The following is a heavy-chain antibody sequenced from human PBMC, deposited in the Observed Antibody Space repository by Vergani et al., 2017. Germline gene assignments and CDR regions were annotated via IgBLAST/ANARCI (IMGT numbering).Heavy chain of an antibody. V-gene: IGHV5-51*01. Sequence: VQLVQSGAEVKKPGASVKVSCKGSGYSFTSYWIGWVRQMPGKGLEWMGIIYPGDSDTRYSPSFQGQVTISADKSISTAYLQWSSLKASDTAMYYCARILRSEFYYYYYYMDVWGKGTTVTVSS. CDR1: GYSFTSYW. D-gene: IGHD4-17*01. CDR3: ARILRSEFYYYYYYMDV. CDR2: IYPGDSDT. J-gene: IGHJ6*03.